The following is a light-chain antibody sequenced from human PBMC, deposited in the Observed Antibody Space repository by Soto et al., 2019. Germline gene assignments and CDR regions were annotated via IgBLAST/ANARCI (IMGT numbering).Light chain of an antibody. V-gene: IGKV1-5*03. CDR3: QQYNSYSPLT. CDR2: KAS. Sequence: DIQMAQSPSTLSASVGDRVTLACRSSQSISIWLAWYQQKPGKAPKILIYKASSLESGVPSRFSGSGSGTEFTLTISSLQPDDFATYYCQQYNSYSPLTFGGGTKVDIK. CDR1: QSISIW. J-gene: IGKJ4*01.